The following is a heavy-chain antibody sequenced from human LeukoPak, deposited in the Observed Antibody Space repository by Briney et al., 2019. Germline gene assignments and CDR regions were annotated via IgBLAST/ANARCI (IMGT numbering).Heavy chain of an antibody. D-gene: IGHD3-9*01. J-gene: IGHJ6*04. CDR3: ARALYFDWFNRNYYGMDV. Sequence: SETLSLTCTVSGGSVSSGSYYWSWIRQPPGKGLEWIGYIYYSGSTNYNPSLKSRVTISVDTSKNQFSLKLSSVTAADTAVYYCARALYFDWFNRNYYGMDVWGKGTTVTVSS. V-gene: IGHV4-61*01. CDR2: IYYSGST. CDR1: GGSVSSGSYY.